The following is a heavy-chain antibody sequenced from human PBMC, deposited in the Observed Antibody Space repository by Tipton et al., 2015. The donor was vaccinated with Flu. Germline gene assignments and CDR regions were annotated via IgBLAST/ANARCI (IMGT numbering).Heavy chain of an antibody. V-gene: IGHV3-33*01. CDR1: GFTFRNYG. Sequence: SLRLSCVASGFTFRNYGMHWVRQAPGKGLEWVASIWYDASKKYYAESVRGRFTISRDSSKNILYLQMNSLTAEDTAIYYCARDDCITTTCYVSVYYYGLDVWGQGTTVTVSS. J-gene: IGHJ6*02. D-gene: IGHD2/OR15-2a*01. CDR2: IWYDASKK. CDR3: ARDDCITTTCYVSVYYYGLDV.